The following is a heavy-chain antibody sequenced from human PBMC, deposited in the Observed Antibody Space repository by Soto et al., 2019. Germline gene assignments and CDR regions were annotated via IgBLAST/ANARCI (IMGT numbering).Heavy chain of an antibody. J-gene: IGHJ4*02. Sequence: ASVKVSCKASGYTFTNYTIHWVRQAPGQRLEWMGWINAGNGNTKYSQKFQGRVTITRDTSASTAYMELSSLRSEDTAVYYCARDKKTGILDSGGQGTLVPVSS. V-gene: IGHV1-3*01. D-gene: IGHD1-1*01. CDR1: GYTFTNYT. CDR3: ARDKKTGILDS. CDR2: INAGNGNT.